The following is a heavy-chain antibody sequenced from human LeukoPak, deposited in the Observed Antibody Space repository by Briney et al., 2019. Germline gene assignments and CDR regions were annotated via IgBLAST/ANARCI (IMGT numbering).Heavy chain of an antibody. CDR1: GYTFTSYY. Sequence: ASVKVSCKASGYTFTSYYMHWVRQAPGQGLEWMGIINPSGGSTSYAQKFQGRVTMTRDMSTSTVYMELSSLRSEDTAVYYCASQYYYDSSGYYGPPDYWGQGTLVTVSS. J-gene: IGHJ4*02. D-gene: IGHD3-22*01. CDR2: INPSGGST. CDR3: ASQYYYDSSGYYGPPDY. V-gene: IGHV1-46*01.